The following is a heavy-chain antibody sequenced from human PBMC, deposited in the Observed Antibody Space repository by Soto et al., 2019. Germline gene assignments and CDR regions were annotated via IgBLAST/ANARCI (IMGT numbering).Heavy chain of an antibody. CDR1: GGSISNSSYY. CDR3: ARVQRRWLNSDY. V-gene: IGHV4-39*02. D-gene: IGHD5-12*01. Sequence: QLHLQESGPGLLKPSETLSLTCTVSGGSISNSSYYWGWIRQPPGKGLEWIGHIYYGGTSNSNPSLKGRVTLSVDTSKNHFSLKLKSVTAADTAVYYCARVQRRWLNSDYWGQGTLVTVSS. J-gene: IGHJ4*02. CDR2: IYYGGTS.